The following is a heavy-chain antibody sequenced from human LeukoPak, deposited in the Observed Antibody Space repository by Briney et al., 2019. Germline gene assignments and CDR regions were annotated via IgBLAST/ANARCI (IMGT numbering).Heavy chain of an antibody. CDR3: AVRESYMDV. CDR2: INHSGST. J-gene: IGHJ6*03. V-gene: IGHV4-34*01. Sequence: TASETLSLTCAVYGGSFSGYYWSWIRQPPGKGLEWIGEINHSGSTSYNPSLKSRVTISVDTSKNQFSLKLSSVTAADTAVYYCAVRESYMDVWGKGTTVTVSS. CDR1: GGSFSGYY.